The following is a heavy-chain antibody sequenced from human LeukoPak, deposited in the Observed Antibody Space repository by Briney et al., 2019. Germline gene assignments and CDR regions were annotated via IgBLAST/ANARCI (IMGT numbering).Heavy chain of an antibody. D-gene: IGHD2-2*01. CDR2: INHSGST. J-gene: IGHJ6*03. Sequence: SKTLSLTCAVYGGSFSGYYWSWIRQPPGKGLEWIGEINHSGSTNYNPSLKSRVTISVDASKNQFSLKLSSVTAADTAVYYCARETRNYYYMDVWGKGTTVTVSS. CDR3: ARETRNYYYMDV. V-gene: IGHV4-34*01. CDR1: GGSFSGYY.